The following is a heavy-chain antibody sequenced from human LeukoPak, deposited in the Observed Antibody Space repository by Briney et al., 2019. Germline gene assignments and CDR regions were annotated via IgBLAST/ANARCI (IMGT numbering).Heavy chain of an antibody. CDR1: GFTFSNYA. CDR2: ISGSRVST. D-gene: IGHD3-22*01. J-gene: IGHJ4*02. V-gene: IGHV3-23*01. Sequence: GGTLRLSCAASGFTFSNYAMSWVRQAPGKGLEWVSAISGSRVSTYYADSVKGRFTISRDNSRNMLYLQMNSLRAEDTAVYYCATRFDRSPFYFDYWGQGTLVTVSS. CDR3: ATRFDRSPFYFDY.